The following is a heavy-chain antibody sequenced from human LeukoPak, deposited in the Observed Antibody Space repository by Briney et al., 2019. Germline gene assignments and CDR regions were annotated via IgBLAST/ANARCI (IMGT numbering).Heavy chain of an antibody. V-gene: IGHV3-7*01. CDR2: IKQDGGEK. J-gene: IGHJ4*02. CDR3: ARDLSGPSLY. D-gene: IGHD2-15*01. CDR1: GIAVSDNY. Sequence: GGSLRLSCAASGIAVSDNYMGWLRQAPGKGPEWVANIKQDGGEKYYLDSVRGRFTISRDNAKNSLYLQMDSLRAEDTAVYYCARDLSGPSLYWGQGTLVTVSS.